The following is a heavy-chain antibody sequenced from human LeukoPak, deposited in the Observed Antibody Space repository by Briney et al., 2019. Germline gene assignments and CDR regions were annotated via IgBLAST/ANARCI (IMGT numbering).Heavy chain of an antibody. D-gene: IGHD4-11*01. CDR2: IYYVGNT. CDR1: GGSISSGGNY. J-gene: IGHJ6*02. CDR3: ARDQSAPSTYSTRNYYYYGMDV. V-gene: IGHV4-31*03. Sequence: SETLSLTCTVSGGSISSGGNYWSWLRQLPGKGLEWIGYIYYVGNTNYNPSLKSRLSMSVDTSKNQFSLKLSSVTAADTAVYYCARDQSAPSTYSTRNYYYYGMDVWGQGTTVTVSS.